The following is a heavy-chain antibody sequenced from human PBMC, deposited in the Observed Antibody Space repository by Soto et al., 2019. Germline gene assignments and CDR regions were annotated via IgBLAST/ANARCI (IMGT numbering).Heavy chain of an antibody. CDR3: ARGGRYDFWSGNYYYYYMDV. CDR2: IYHSGST. V-gene: IGHV4-4*02. CDR1: SGSISSSNW. J-gene: IGHJ6*03. D-gene: IGHD3-3*01. Sequence: PSETLSLTCAVSSGSISSSNWWSWVRQPPGKGLEWIGEIYHSGSTNYNPSLKSRVTISVDKSKNQFSLKLSSVTAADTAVYYCARGGRYDFWSGNYYYYYMDVWGKGTTVTVSS.